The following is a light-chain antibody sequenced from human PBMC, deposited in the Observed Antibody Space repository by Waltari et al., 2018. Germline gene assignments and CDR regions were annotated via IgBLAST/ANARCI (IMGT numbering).Light chain of an antibody. V-gene: IGKV1-5*03. Sequence: DIQMTQSPSTLSASVGDRVTITCRASQSISSWLAWYQQKPGKAPKLLIYKASILESGVPSRFRGRGSGTEFTLTISSLQPDDFATYYCQPYNSYWTFGQGTKVEIK. CDR3: QPYNSYWT. CDR1: QSISSW. J-gene: IGKJ1*01. CDR2: KAS.